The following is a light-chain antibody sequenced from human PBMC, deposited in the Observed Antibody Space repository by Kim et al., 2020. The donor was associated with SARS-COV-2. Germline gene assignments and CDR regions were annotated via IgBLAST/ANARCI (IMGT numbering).Light chain of an antibody. CDR2: GAS. CDR3: QQYGSSPPMYT. V-gene: IGKV3-20*01. J-gene: IGKJ2*01. CDR1: QSVSSSY. Sequence: PGESATLSCRASQSVSSSYLAWYQQKPGQAPRLLIYGASSRATGIPDSFSGSGSGTDFTLTISRLEPEDFAVYYCQQYGSSPPMYTFGQGTKLEI.